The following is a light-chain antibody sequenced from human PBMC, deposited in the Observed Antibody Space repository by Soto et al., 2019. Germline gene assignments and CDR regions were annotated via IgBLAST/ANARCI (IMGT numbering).Light chain of an antibody. J-gene: IGLJ3*02. CDR3: VLYMGSGISV. CDR1: SGSVSTSYY. CDR2: STN. Sequence: QTVVTQEPSFSVSPGGTVTLTCGLNSGSVSTSYYPSWYQQTPGQAPRTLIYSTNTRSSGVPDRFSGSILGNKAALTITGAQSDDESEYYCVLYMGSGISVFCGGTKVTVL. V-gene: IGLV8-61*01.